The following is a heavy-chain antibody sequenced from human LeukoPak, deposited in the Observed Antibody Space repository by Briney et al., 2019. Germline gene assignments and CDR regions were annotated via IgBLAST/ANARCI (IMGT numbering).Heavy chain of an antibody. CDR2: IKQDASEI. CDR3: ARDKVVGATRFDY. J-gene: IGHJ4*02. V-gene: IGHV3-7*01. Sequence: GGSLRLSCAASGFTFSSYWMSWVRQAPGKGLEWVANIKQDASEIYYVDSLKGRFTISRDNAKNSLYLQMNSLRAEDTAVYYCARDKVVGATRFDYWGQGTLVTVSS. CDR1: GFTFSSYW. D-gene: IGHD1-26*01.